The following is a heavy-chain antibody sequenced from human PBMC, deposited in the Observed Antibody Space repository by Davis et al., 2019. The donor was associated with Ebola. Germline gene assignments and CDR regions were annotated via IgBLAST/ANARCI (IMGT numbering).Heavy chain of an antibody. CDR1: GFTFSSYS. CDR3: TTVDVRGFN. V-gene: IGHV3-21*03. J-gene: IGHJ4*02. D-gene: IGHD6-19*01. Sequence: GESLKISCAASGFTFSSYSMSWVRQAPGKGLEWVSGIGWNSGNIGYADSVKGRFTISRDIAKNSLYLQMNSLKIEDTAVYYCTTVDVRGFNWGQGTLVTVST. CDR2: IGWNSGNI.